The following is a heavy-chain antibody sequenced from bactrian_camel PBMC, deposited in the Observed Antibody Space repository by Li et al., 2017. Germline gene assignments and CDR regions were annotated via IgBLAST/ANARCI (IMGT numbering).Heavy chain of an antibody. CDR2: ILNDGSIT. CDR1: GYTRSRYY. V-gene: IGHV3-2*01. J-gene: IGHJ7*01. D-gene: IGHD7*01. Sequence: HVQLVESGGGLVQPGGSLRLSCVASGYTRSRYYMSWVRQAPGKGLEWVSSILNDGSITVYADSVKGRFTISRDNAENTLYLQLNSLTTEDTAMYYCVKEVVPGSGWAMDYWGKGTQVTVS.